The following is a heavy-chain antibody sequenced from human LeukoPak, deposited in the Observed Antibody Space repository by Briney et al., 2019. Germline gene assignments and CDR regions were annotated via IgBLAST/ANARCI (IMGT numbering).Heavy chain of an antibody. CDR3: ARGAYHYGSGSYYFDY. CDR1: GVSISSYY. Sequence: SETLSLTCTVSGVSISSYYWSWIRQPAGKGLEWVGRIYTSGSTNHNPSLKSRVTMSVDKSKNQLSLKLSSVTAADTAMYYCARGAYHYGSGSYYFDYWGQGTLVTVSS. V-gene: IGHV4-4*07. J-gene: IGHJ4*02. CDR2: IYTSGST. D-gene: IGHD3-10*01.